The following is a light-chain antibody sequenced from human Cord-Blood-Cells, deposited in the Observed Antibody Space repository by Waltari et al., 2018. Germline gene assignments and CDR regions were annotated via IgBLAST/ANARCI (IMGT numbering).Light chain of an antibody. CDR1: SSNIGNNY. V-gene: IGLV1-51*01. J-gene: IGLJ3*02. Sequence: QSVLTQPPSVSAAPGQKVTISCSGSSSNIGNNYVSWYQQLPGTAPKLLIYDNNHRPSAIPVRFSGSKSGTSATLGITGLQTGDEADYYCGTWDSSLSAVFGGGTKLTVL. CDR2: DNN. CDR3: GTWDSSLSAV.